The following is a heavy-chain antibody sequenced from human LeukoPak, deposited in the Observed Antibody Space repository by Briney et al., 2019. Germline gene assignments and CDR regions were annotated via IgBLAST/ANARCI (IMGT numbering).Heavy chain of an antibody. V-gene: IGHV1-2*02. Sequence: ASVKVSCKASGLXFPGDYIHWVRQAPGQGLEWMGLINPNNVGTKFALKFQGRVTLTRDTSITTDYMEMSGLTPDDTAGYYCARGRGYGGNWGFDSWGQGTLVVVSS. CDR2: INPNNVGT. J-gene: IGHJ4*02. CDR3: ARGRGYGGNWGFDS. D-gene: IGHD7-27*01. CDR1: GLXFPGDY.